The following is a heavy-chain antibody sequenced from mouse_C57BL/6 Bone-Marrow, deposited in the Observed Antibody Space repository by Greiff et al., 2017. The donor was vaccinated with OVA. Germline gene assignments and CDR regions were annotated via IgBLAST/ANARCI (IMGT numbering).Heavy chain of an antibody. J-gene: IGHJ1*03. CDR1: GFTFSSYA. CDR2: ISDGGSYT. Sequence: EVKLVESGGGLVKPGGSLKLSCAASGFTFSSYAMSWVRQTPEKRLEWVATISDGGSYTYYPDNVKGRFTISRDNAKNNLYLQMSHLKSEDTAMYYCARDGPTIVTKWYFDVWGTGTTVTVSS. V-gene: IGHV5-4*01. D-gene: IGHD2-5*01. CDR3: ARDGPTIVTKWYFDV.